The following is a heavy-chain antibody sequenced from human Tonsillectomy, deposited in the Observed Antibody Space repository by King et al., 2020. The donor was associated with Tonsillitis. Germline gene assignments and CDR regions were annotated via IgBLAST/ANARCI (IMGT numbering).Heavy chain of an antibody. D-gene: IGHD3-22*01. Sequence: VQLVESGGGLVQPGGSLRLSCAASGFTLSSYAMSWVRQAPGKGLEWVSTISGSGGSTYYADSVKGRFTISRDNSKNTLYLQMNSLRAEDTAVYYCAKAAGGYYDSSGYYGVSGMDVWGQGTTVTVSS. V-gene: IGHV3-23*04. J-gene: IGHJ6*02. CDR3: AKAAGGYYDSSGYYGVSGMDV. CDR1: GFTLSSYA. CDR2: ISGSGGST.